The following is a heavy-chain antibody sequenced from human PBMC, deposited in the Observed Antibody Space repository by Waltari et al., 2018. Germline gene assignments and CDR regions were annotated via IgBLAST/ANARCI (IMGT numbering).Heavy chain of an antibody. CDR2: INPVLSRA. J-gene: IGHJ6*03. D-gene: IGHD3-3*01. V-gene: IGHV1-69*10. CDR3: ARVSSGYYPTHYYYYYMDV. Sequence: QVQLVQSGAEVKKPGSSVKVSCKASGGTFSSYAISWVRQAPGQGLEWMGGINPVLSRANYGQKFQGRVTITADKSTSTAYMELSSLRSEDTAVYYCARVSSGYYPTHYYYYYMDVWGKGTTVTVSS. CDR1: GGTFSSYA.